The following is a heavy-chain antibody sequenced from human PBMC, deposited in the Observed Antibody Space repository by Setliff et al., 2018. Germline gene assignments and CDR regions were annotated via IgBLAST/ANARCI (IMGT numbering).Heavy chain of an antibody. CDR1: SGSISYNNW. CDR3: ARDDTYDFWGGHGHLDS. V-gene: IGHV4-4*02. D-gene: IGHD3-3*01. Sequence: KTSETLSLTCAVSSGSISYNNWWTWVRQPPGKGLEWIGEIYHTESTNYNPSLKSRVTISLDKSKNQFSLELSSVTAADTAVYYCARDDTYDFWGGHGHLDSWGQGILVTVSS. J-gene: IGHJ4*02. CDR2: IYHTEST.